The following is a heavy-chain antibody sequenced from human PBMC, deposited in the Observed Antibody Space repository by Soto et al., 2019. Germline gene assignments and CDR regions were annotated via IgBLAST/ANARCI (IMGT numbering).Heavy chain of an antibody. CDR1: GSIFSSYG. V-gene: IGHV3-30*18. CDR3: AKDREVGYGDYPEDY. Sequence: PGGSLRLSCAVSGSIFSSYGMHWVRQAPGKGLEWVAVTSYDGRNNNYADSVRGRFTISRDNSKSTLYLQMNSLRAEDTAVYYCAKDREVGYGDYPEDYWGQGTLVTVSS. CDR2: TSYDGRNN. D-gene: IGHD4-17*01. J-gene: IGHJ4*02.